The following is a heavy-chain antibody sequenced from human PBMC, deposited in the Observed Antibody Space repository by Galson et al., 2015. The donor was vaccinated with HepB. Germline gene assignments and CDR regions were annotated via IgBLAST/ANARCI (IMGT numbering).Heavy chain of an antibody. CDR3: AKDYSSGWDLGH. D-gene: IGHD6-19*01. J-gene: IGHJ5*02. Sequence: SLRLSCAASGFTFSTNVMHWARQAPGKGLEWVAVISYDGNTQYYADSVKGRFTLSRDNSKNTLSLQMNSLKPEDTAIYYCAKDYSSGWDLGHWGQGTLVTVSS. V-gene: IGHV3-30*18. CDR1: GFTFSTNV. CDR2: ISYDGNTQ.